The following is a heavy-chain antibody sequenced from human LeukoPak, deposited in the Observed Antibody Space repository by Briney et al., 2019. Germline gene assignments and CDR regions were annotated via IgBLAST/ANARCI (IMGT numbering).Heavy chain of an antibody. Sequence: ASVKVSCKASGYTFTDYYIHWVRQAPGQGLEWMGWINPNSGGTNYAQRFQGRVTMTRDTSISTLYMELSRLRSDDTAVYYCARVVVRDANNYKDYWGQGTLVTVSS. D-gene: IGHD5-24*01. CDR2: INPNSGGT. V-gene: IGHV1-2*02. CDR3: ARVVVRDANNYKDY. J-gene: IGHJ4*02. CDR1: GYTFTDYY.